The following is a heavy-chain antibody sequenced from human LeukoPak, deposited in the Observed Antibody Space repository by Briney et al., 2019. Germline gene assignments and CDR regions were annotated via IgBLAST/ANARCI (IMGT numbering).Heavy chain of an antibody. D-gene: IGHD3-9*01. J-gene: IGHJ4*02. Sequence: GESLKTSCKGSGYSFTSDWIGWVRQMPGKGLEWMGIIYPGDSDTRYSPSCQGQATISADKSISTAYLQWSSLKASDTALYYWARSAYDILTGYYNVWVYWGQGTLVTVSS. CDR3: ARSAYDILTGYYNVWVY. CDR2: IYPGDSDT. V-gene: IGHV5-51*01. CDR1: GYSFTSDW.